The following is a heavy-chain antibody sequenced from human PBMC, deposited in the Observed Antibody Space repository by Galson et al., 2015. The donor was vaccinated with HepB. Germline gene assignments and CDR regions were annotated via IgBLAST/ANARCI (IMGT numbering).Heavy chain of an antibody. D-gene: IGHD2-2*01. CDR3: AKDAATYPQEDQYYYYDGMDV. V-gene: IGHV3-23*01. CDR1: GFTFSSYD. J-gene: IGHJ6*02. Sequence: SLRLSCAASGFTFSSYDMSWVRQAPGKGLEWVSGISGDGGSTYYVDSVKGRFTISRDNSKNTVYLQMNSLRAEDTALYYCAKDAATYPQEDQYYYYDGMDVWGQGTTVTVSS. CDR2: ISGDGGST.